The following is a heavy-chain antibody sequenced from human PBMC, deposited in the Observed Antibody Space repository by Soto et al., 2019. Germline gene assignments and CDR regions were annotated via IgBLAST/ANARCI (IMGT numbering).Heavy chain of an antibody. Sequence: GASVKVSCKASGYTFTSFDINWVRQATGQGLEWMGWMNPNSGNRGYAQKFQGRVTMTRTTSISTAYLELSSLRSEDTAVYYCARNYGSGTYDYWGQGTLVTVSS. D-gene: IGHD3-10*01. V-gene: IGHV1-8*01. CDR1: GYTFTSFD. CDR2: MNPNSGNR. CDR3: ARNYGSGTYDY. J-gene: IGHJ4*02.